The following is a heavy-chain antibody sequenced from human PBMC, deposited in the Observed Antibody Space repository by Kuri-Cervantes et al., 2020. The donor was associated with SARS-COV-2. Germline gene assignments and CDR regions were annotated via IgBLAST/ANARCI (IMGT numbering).Heavy chain of an antibody. CDR3: AKDTEYSSGWYYFDY. Sequence: GESLKISCAASAFPFSTYSMHWVRQAPGKGLEWVSAISGSGGSTYYADSVKGRFTISRDNSKNTLYLQMNSLRAEDTAVYYCAKDTEYSSGWYYFDYWGQGTLVTVSS. D-gene: IGHD6-19*01. J-gene: IGHJ4*02. CDR1: AFPFSTYS. CDR2: ISGSGGST. V-gene: IGHV3-23*01.